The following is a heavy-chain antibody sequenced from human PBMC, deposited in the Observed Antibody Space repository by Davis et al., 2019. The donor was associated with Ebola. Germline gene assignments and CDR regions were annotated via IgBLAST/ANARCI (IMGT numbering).Heavy chain of an antibody. D-gene: IGHD5-18*01. J-gene: IGHJ6*02. V-gene: IGHV4-34*01. Sequence: MPSETLSPTCAAYGGSFSGYYWSWIRQPPGKGLEWTGEINHSGSTNYNPSLKSRVTISVDTSKNQFSLKLSSVTAADTAVYYCARGRGYSYGYHYYYGMDLWGQGTTVTVSS. CDR1: GGSFSGYY. CDR2: INHSGST. CDR3: ARGRGYSYGYHYYYGMDL.